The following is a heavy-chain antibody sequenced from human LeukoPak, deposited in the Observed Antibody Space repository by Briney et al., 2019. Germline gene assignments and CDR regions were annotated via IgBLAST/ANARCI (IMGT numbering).Heavy chain of an antibody. V-gene: IGHV2-5*02. D-gene: IGHD6-19*01. J-gene: IGHJ4*02. CDR3: SRTRRGQIGWTNDY. CDR1: GFSLTTSGVG. CDR2: IYWDDDK. Sequence: SGPTLVKPTQTLTLTCTFSGFSLTTSGVGVGWIRQPPGKALEWLALIYWDDDKRYSPSLKSRVTITKDTSKNQVVLTMTNMDPVDTATYYCSRTRRGQIGWTNDYWGQGTLVTVSS.